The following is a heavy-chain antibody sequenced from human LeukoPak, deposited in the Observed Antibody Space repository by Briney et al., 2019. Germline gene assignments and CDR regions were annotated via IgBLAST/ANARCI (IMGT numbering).Heavy chain of an antibody. CDR3: AKRGLQLAPDFDY. Sequence: PGGSLRLSCAASGLTLSNYAMSWVRQAPGKGLEWVSAISGSGGTTYYADSVKGRFTISRDNSKNTLYLQMNSLRAEDTAVYYCAKRGLQLAPDFDYWGQGTLVTVSS. CDR1: GLTLSNYA. CDR2: ISGSGGTT. D-gene: IGHD5-24*01. V-gene: IGHV3-23*01. J-gene: IGHJ4*02.